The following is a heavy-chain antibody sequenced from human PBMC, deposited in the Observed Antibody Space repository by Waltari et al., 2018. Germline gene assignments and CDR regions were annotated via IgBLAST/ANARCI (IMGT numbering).Heavy chain of an antibody. CDR1: GGSISSSSYH. CDR2: RDYRVTT. CDR3: AMRANKPGGWFDP. D-gene: IGHD2-8*01. V-gene: IGHV4-39*07. J-gene: IGHJ5*02. Sequence: QLQLQESGPGLVKPSETLSLTCSVSGGSISSSSYHWGWIRQSPGQGLEWIGTRDYRVTTYYTPSLKSRVTISVDTSKNQFSLELRPVTAADTAVYYCAMRANKPGGWFDPWGQGTLVAVSS.